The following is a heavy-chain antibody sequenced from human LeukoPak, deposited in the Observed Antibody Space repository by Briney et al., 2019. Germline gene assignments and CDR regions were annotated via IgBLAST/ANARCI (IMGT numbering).Heavy chain of an antibody. CDR2: IKQDGSEK. Sequence: GGSLRLSCAASGFTFSSYWMSWVRQAPGKGLEWVANIKQDGSEKHYVDSVKGRFTISRDNAKNSLYLQMNSLRAEDTAVYYCASAPYSSGPRYWGQGTLVTVSS. CDR1: GFTFSSYW. V-gene: IGHV3-7*01. CDR3: ASAPYSSGPRY. D-gene: IGHD6-19*01. J-gene: IGHJ4*02.